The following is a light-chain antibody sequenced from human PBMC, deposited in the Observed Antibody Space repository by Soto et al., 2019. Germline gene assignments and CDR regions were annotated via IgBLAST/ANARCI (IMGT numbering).Light chain of an antibody. J-gene: IGKJ1*01. CDR1: QGISSY. CDR2: AAS. CDR3: QQYYSYPRT. Sequence: AIRMTQSQSSLSASTGDRVTITCRASQGISSYLAWYQQKPGKAPKLLIYAASTLQSGVPSRFSGSGSGTDFTRTISCLQSEDFATYYCQQYYSYPRTFGQGTKVEIK. V-gene: IGKV1-8*01.